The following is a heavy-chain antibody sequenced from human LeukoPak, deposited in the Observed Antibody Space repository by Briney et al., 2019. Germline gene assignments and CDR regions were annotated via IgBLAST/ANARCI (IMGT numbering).Heavy chain of an antibody. CDR3: ARDYYGSGSYNFDY. CDR1: GFTFSSYS. Sequence: QPGGSLRLSCAASGFTFSSYSMNWVRQAPGKGLEWVSHITASGTAMFYADSVKGRFTISRDNAKNSLYLQMNSLRAEDTAVYYCARDYYGSGSYNFDYWGQGTLVTVSS. J-gene: IGHJ4*02. V-gene: IGHV3-48*04. CDR2: ITASGTAM. D-gene: IGHD3-10*01.